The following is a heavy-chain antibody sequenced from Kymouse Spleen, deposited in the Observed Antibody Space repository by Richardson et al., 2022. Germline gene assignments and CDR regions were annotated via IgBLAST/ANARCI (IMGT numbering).Heavy chain of an antibody. J-gene: IGHJ6*02. D-gene: IGHD3-10*01. Sequence: QVQLVESGGGVVQPGRSLRLSCAASGFTFSSYGMHWVRQAPGKGLEWVAVISYDGSNKYYADSVKGRFTISRDNSKNTLYLQMNSLRAEDTAVYYCAKGITMVRGVMEYYGMDVWGQGTTVTVSS. V-gene: IGHV3-30*18. CDR2: ISYDGSNK. CDR1: GFTFSSYG. CDR3: AKGITMVRGVMEYYGMDV.